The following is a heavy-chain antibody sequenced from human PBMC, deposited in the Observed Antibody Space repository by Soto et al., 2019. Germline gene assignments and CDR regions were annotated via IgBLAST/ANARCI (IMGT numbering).Heavy chain of an antibody. CDR3: ARSQGSSTSLEIYYYYYYGMDD. CDR2: IIPISGTA. V-gene: IGHV1-69*01. J-gene: IGHJ6*02. CDR1: GGTFSRYA. D-gene: IGHD2-2*01. Sequence: QVQLVQSGAEVKKPGSSVKVSCKASGGTFSRYAISWVRQAPGQELEWMGGIIPISGTANYAQKFQGRITITGDESTSTAYMELSSLRSEDTAVYYCARSQGSSTSLEIYYYYYYGMDDWGQGTTVTVSS.